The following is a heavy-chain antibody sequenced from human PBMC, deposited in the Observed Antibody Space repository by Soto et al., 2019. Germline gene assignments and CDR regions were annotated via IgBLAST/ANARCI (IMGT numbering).Heavy chain of an antibody. CDR1: GFTFSDYY. CDR3: ARETRICGGSCRYGMDV. D-gene: IGHD2-15*01. J-gene: IGHJ6*02. Sequence: PGGSLRLSCAASGFTFSDYYISWIRQAPGKGLEWVSYISSSGTIIYHADSVKGRFTISRDNAKNSLFLQMNSLRAEDTAVYYCARETRICGGSCRYGMDVWGQGTTVTVS. CDR2: ISSSGTII. V-gene: IGHV3-11*04.